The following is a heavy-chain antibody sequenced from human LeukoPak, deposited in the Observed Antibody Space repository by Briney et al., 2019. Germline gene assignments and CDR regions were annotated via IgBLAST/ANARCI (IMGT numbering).Heavy chain of an antibody. CDR1: GFTFSSYG. D-gene: IGHD3-10*01. CDR3: AEGSGSYPHFDY. Sequence: GGSLRLSCAASGFTFSSYGMHWVRQAPGKGLEWVAFIRYDGSNKYYADSVKGRFTISRDNSKSTLYLQMNSLRAEDTAVYYCAEGSGSYPHFDYWGQGTLVTVSS. CDR2: IRYDGSNK. V-gene: IGHV3-30*02. J-gene: IGHJ4*02.